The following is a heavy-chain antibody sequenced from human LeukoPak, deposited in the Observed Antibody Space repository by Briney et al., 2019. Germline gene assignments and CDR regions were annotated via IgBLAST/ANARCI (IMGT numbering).Heavy chain of an antibody. V-gene: IGHV1-8*01. J-gene: IGHJ5*02. CDR2: MTPNSGDT. D-gene: IGHD1-26*01. CDR1: GYAFTTYD. Sequence: GGSVKVSCKASGYAFTTYDITWVRQAPGQRLEWMGWMTPNSGDTAYAEIFQDRVTMTSDTTTNTAYLELRSLTSEDTAIYYCTRGALEGDFFDPWGQGTLVTVSS. CDR3: TRGALEGDFFDP.